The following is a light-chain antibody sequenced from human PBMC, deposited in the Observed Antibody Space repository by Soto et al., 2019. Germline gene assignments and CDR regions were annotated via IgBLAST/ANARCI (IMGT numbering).Light chain of an antibody. V-gene: IGLV1-51*01. CDR1: SSNIGNNY. Sequence: QSVLTQPPSVSAAPGQKVTISYSGSSSNIGNNYVFWYQQLPGTAPKLLIYNNDKRPSGIPDRFSGSKSGTSATLGITGLQTGDEAVYYRATYDRSLSVGVFAGGTKLTVL. CDR3: ATYDRSLSVGV. CDR2: NND. J-gene: IGLJ2*01.